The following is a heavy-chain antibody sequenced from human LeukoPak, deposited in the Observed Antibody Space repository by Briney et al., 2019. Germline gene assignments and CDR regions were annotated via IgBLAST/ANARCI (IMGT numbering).Heavy chain of an antibody. CDR3: ARVYSSNWPQAFDL. D-gene: IGHD2-2*01. CDR2: IYYTGSA. Sequence: PSETLSLTCTVSGGSISSYYWSWIRQPPGKGLEWIGYIYYTGSANYNPSLKSRVSISVDTSKNQFSLKLSSVTAADTAVYFCARVYSSNWPQAFDLWGQGALVTVSS. V-gene: IGHV4-59*12. J-gene: IGHJ3*01. CDR1: GGSISSYY.